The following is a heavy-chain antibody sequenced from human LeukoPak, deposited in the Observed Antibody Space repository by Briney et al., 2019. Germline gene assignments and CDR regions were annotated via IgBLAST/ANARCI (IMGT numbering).Heavy chain of an antibody. CDR3: ARDFVEVYALYYFDY. J-gene: IGHJ4*02. Sequence: GGSLRLSCAASGFTFSSYSMNWVRQAPGKGLEWVSSISSSSSYIYYADSVKGRFTISRDNAKNSLYLQMNSLRAGDTAVYYCARDFVEVYALYYFDYWGQGTLVTVSS. CDR1: GFTFSSYS. D-gene: IGHD2-8*01. V-gene: IGHV3-21*01. CDR2: ISSSSSYI.